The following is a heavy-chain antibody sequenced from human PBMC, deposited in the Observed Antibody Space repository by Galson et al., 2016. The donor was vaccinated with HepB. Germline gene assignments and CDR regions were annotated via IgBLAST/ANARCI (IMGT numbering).Heavy chain of an antibody. Sequence: SLRLSCAASGFTFNSNWMHWVRQAPGKGLVWVSRINYGGTNTDYADSVKGRFAISRDTAKNTLYLQMINLRAEDTAVYYCARGNGRPGERGDYWGQGTLVTVSS. CDR1: GFTFNSNW. V-gene: IGHV3-74*01. CDR2: INYGGTNT. D-gene: IGHD1-1*01. J-gene: IGHJ4*02. CDR3: ARGNGRPGERGDY.